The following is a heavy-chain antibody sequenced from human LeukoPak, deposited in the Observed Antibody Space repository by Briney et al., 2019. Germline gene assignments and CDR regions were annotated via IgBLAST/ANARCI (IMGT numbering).Heavy chain of an antibody. CDR3: VKPLLFIRGLGYN. D-gene: IGHD3-10*01. CDR2: IKQDESEI. J-gene: IGHJ4*02. CDR1: GFIFSGYW. Sequence: GGSLRLSCAASGFIFSGYWMSWVRQAPGKGLEWVANIKQDESEIFYVESVKGRFTISRDNAKNSLYLEMGSLRAEDTAVYYCVKPLLFIRGLGYNWGQGTLVTVSS. V-gene: IGHV3-7*01.